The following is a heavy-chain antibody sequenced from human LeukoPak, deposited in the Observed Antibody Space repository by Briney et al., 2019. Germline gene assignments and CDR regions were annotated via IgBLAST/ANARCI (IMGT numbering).Heavy chain of an antibody. Sequence: GRSLRLSCAASGFTFSSYAMHWVRQAPGKGLEWVAVISYDGSNKYYADSVKGRFTISRDNSKNTLYLQMNSLRAEVTAVYYCAREDDYDAFDIWGQGTMVTVSS. CDR1: GFTFSSYA. V-gene: IGHV3-30-3*01. D-gene: IGHD3-16*01. CDR3: AREDDYDAFDI. J-gene: IGHJ3*02. CDR2: ISYDGSNK.